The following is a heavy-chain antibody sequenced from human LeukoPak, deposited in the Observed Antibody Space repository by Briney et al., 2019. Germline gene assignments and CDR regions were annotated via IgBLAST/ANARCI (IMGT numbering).Heavy chain of an antibody. Sequence: GGSLRLSCAASRFTFSTYGMNWVRQAPGKGLEWVSTISTNSANTYYTDSAKGRFTISRDNSKNTLFMQMNSLRAEDTAVYYCAKGQSTIATRSFDSWGQGALVTVSS. CDR3: AKGQSTIATRSFDS. V-gene: IGHV3-23*01. J-gene: IGHJ4*02. D-gene: IGHD6-6*01. CDR1: RFTFSTYG. CDR2: ISTNSANT.